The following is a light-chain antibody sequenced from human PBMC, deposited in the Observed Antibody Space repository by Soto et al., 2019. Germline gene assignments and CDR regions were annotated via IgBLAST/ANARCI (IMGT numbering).Light chain of an antibody. CDR1: QSLSASY. CDR3: QQYNNWPIT. CDR2: GAS. V-gene: IGKV3-20*01. J-gene: IGKJ5*01. Sequence: LTQSPGTLSLSPAERATLFCRPSQSLSASYLAWYQQKPGQAPRLLVYGASSRATGIPDRFSGSGSGTDFTLIISSLQSEDFAVYYCQQYNNWPITFGQGTRLEIK.